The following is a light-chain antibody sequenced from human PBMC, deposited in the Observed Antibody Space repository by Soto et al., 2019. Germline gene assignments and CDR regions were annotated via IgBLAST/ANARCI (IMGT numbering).Light chain of an antibody. V-gene: IGKV1-9*01. Sequence: DIQLTQSPSFLSASVGDRVTITCRASQAISNYLARYQQKPGKAPNLLIYTASTLQSGVPSRFSGSGSGTEFTLTISSLQPEDSATYYCQQLNGYPLTFGGGTKVQIK. J-gene: IGKJ4*01. CDR2: TAS. CDR1: QAISNY. CDR3: QQLNGYPLT.